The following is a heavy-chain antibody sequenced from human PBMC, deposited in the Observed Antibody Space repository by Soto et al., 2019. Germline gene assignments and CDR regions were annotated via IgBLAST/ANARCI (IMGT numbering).Heavy chain of an antibody. CDR1: GFIFSDDY. D-gene: IGHD3-10*01. CDR2: ISSSSTYT. V-gene: IGHV3-11*05. J-gene: IGHJ4*02. CDR3: VRGGNYYGSGSPH. Sequence: QVQLVESGGGWVKPGGSQRLSCAVSGFIFSDDYMIWIRQAPGKELEWVSYISSSSTYTKYADSVKGRFTISRDNAKNLLYLQMNSLRVEDTAVYYCVRGGNYYGSGSPHWGQGTLVTVSS.